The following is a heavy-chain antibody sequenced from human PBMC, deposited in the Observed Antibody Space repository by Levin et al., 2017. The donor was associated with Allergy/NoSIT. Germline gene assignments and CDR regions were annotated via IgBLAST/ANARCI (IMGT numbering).Heavy chain of an antibody. D-gene: IGHD3-22*01. V-gene: IGHV3-21*01. CDR3: ARASVGFYYDSSGYYDD. CDR1: GFTFSSYS. CDR2: ISSSSSYI. J-gene: IGHJ4*02. Sequence: GGSLRLSCAASGFTFSSYSMNWVRQAPGKGLEWVSSISSSSSYIYYADSVKGRFTISRDNAKNSLYLQMNSLRAEDTAVYYCARASVGFYYDSSGYYDDWGQGTLVTVSS.